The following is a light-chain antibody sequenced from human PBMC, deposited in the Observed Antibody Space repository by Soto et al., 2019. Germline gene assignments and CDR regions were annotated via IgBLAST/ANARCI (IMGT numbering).Light chain of an antibody. V-gene: IGKV1-39*01. CDR2: AAS. CDR3: QQSYSTPAIT. CDR1: QSISSY. J-gene: IGKJ5*01. Sequence: DIPMTQSPSSLSASVGDRVNITGRASQSISSYLNWYQQKPWKAPKLMIYAASSLQSGVPSRFSGSGSGTDFTLTISSLQPEDFATYYCQQSYSTPAITFGQGTRLEIK.